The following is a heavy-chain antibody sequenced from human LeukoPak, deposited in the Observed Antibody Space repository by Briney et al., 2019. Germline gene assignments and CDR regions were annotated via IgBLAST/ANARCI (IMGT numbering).Heavy chain of an antibody. CDR1: GGTFSSYP. V-gene: IGHV1-69*01. Sequence: SVKVSCKASGGTFSSYPISWVRQAPGQGLEWMGGIIPIFGTANYAQKFQGRVTITADESTSTAYMELSSLRPEDTAVYYCARGIVVVPAAIDYYYMDVWGKGTTVTVSS. CDR2: IIPIFGTA. J-gene: IGHJ6*03. D-gene: IGHD2-2*01. CDR3: ARGIVVVPAAIDYYYMDV.